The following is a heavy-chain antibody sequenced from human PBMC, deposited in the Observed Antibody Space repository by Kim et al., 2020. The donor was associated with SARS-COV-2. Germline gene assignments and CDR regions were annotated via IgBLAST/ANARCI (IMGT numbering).Heavy chain of an antibody. CDR2: ISSRSSNT. V-gene: IGHV3-11*06. J-gene: IGHJ4*02. CDR1: GFTFSDYY. Sequence: GGSLRLSCSASGFTFSDYYMSWIRRAPGKGLEWVSDISSRSSNTNYPDSVKGRFTISRDNAKNSLYLQMNSLRADDTAVYYCARDCSGGSCSGYWGQGTLVTVSS. CDR3: ARDCSGGSCSGY. D-gene: IGHD2-15*01.